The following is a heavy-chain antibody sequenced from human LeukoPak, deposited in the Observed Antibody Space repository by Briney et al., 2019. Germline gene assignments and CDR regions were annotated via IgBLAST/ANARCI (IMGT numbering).Heavy chain of an antibody. CDR2: INTDGIST. CDR1: GFTFSSYW. Sequence: GGSLRLSCAASGFTFSSYWMHWVRQAPGKGLVWVSRINTDGISTNYADSVKGRFTISRDNAKNTLYLQTNSLRVEDTAVYYCARAEDCSSTSCPRAFDIWGQGTMVTVSS. J-gene: IGHJ3*02. CDR3: ARAEDCSSTSCPRAFDI. V-gene: IGHV3-74*01. D-gene: IGHD2-2*01.